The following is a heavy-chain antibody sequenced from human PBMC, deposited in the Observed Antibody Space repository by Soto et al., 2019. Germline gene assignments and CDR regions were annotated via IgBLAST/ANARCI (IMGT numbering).Heavy chain of an antibody. Sequence: QVQLQESGPGLVKPSETLSLTCTVSGGSITRGGYYWSWIRQHPGKGLEWIGYIYNSGTTYYNPYLKSRVTISVDTSQNQFSLKLTSVTAADTAVYYCARDPAPWGQGTLVTVSS. CDR1: GGSITRGGYY. CDR2: IYNSGTT. J-gene: IGHJ5*02. CDR3: ARDPAP. V-gene: IGHV4-31*03.